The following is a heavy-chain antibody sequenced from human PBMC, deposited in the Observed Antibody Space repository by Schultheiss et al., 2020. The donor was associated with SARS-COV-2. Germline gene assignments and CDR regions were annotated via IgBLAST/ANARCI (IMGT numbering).Heavy chain of an antibody. D-gene: IGHD6-13*01. J-gene: IGHJ6*02. V-gene: IGHV1-2*02. CDR2: INPNSGGT. CDR3: ARDYDSSSPSPLGV. Sequence: ASVKVSCKASGYTFTGYYMHWVRQAPGQGLEWMGWINPNSGGTNYAQKFQGRVTMTRNTSISTAYMELSRLRSDDTAVYYCARDYDSSSPSPLGVWGQGTTVTVSS. CDR1: GYTFTGYY.